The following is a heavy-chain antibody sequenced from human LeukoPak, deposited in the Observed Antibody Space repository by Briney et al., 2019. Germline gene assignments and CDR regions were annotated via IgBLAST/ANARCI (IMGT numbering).Heavy chain of an antibody. CDR1: GFTFSSYA. CDR2: ISGSGGST. J-gene: IGHJ3*02. D-gene: IGHD6-19*01. V-gene: IGHV3-23*01. Sequence: PGGSLRLSCAASGFTFSSYAMSWVRQAPGKGLERVSAISGSGGSTYYADSVKGRFAISRDNSKNTLYLQMNSLRAEDTAVYYCASSTIAVAGVDDAFDIWGQGTMVTVSS. CDR3: ASSTIAVAGVDDAFDI.